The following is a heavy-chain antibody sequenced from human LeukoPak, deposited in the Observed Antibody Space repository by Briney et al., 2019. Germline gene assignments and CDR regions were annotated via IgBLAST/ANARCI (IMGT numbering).Heavy chain of an antibody. V-gene: IGHV1-18*01. CDR3: ARGGSRVVTYGNFDY. Sequence: ASVTVSCKPSGYTFTSYALSWVRQAPGQGLEWMGWISTYSGNTNYAQKLQGRITMTIETSTSTAYMELRSLRSDDTAVYYCARGGSRVVTYGNFDYWGQGTLVTVSS. CDR1: GYTFTSYA. J-gene: IGHJ4*02. D-gene: IGHD2-21*02. CDR2: ISTYSGNT.